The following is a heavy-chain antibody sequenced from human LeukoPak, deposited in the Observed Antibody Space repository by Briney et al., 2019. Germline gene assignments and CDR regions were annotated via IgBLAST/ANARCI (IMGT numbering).Heavy chain of an antibody. CDR2: ISSSGSTI. V-gene: IGHV3-11*04. D-gene: IGHD3-10*01. CDR1: GFTFSDYY. Sequence: AGGSLRLPCAASGFTFSDYYMSWIRQAPGKGLEWVSYISSSGSTIYYADSVKGRFTISRDNAKNSLYLQMNSLRAEDTAVYFCARDLVVRGRWSWFDPWGQGTLVTVSS. J-gene: IGHJ5*02. CDR3: ARDLVVRGRWSWFDP.